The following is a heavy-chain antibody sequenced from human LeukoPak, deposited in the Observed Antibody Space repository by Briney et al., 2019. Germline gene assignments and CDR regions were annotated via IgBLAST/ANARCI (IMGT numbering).Heavy chain of an antibody. CDR1: GFTCSSYW. D-gene: IGHD3-22*01. CDR2: IKQDGSEK. CDR3: ARDGLNYYDSSGYYPPGYYYGMDV. Sequence: GGSLRLSCAASGFTCSSYWMSWVRQAPGKGLGWVANIKQDGSEKYYVDSVKGRFTISRDNAKNSLYLQMNSLRAEDTAVYYCARDGLNYYDSSGYYPPGYYYGMDVWGQGTTVTVSS. V-gene: IGHV3-7*03. J-gene: IGHJ6*02.